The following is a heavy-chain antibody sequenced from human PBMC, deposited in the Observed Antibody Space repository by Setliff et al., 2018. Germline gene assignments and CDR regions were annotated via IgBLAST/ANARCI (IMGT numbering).Heavy chain of an antibody. J-gene: IGHJ6*03. Sequence: SVKVSCKASGGTFSSYAIHWVRQAPGQGLEWMGGIIPMFGTTNYAQRFRGRVTITADESTTTAYLELSSLRSEDTAVYYCARVRDCSGGICHRGFHHYMDVWGKGTTVTVSS. CDR2: IIPMFGTT. CDR1: GGTFSSYA. D-gene: IGHD2-15*01. CDR3: ARVRDCSGGICHRGFHHYMDV. V-gene: IGHV1-69*13.